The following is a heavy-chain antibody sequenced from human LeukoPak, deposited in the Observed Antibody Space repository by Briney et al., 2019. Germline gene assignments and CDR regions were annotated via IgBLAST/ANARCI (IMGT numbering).Heavy chain of an antibody. V-gene: IGHV3-21*01. Sequence: GGSLRLACAVSGFTFSSYSMNWVRQAPGKGMEWVSSISSSGSYIYYADSVKGRFTIYRDNAKNSLYLQMDSLRAEDTAVYYCATLRGGYCGSTSCFGYFQHWGQGTLVTVSS. D-gene: IGHD2-2*01. CDR1: GFTFSSYS. CDR2: ISSSGSYI. J-gene: IGHJ1*01. CDR3: ATLRGGYCGSTSCFGYFQH.